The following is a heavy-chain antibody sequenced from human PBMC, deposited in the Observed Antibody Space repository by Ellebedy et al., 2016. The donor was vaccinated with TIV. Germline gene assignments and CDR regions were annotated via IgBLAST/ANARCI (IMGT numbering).Heavy chain of an antibody. D-gene: IGHD3-10*01. CDR3: AKRVTMVRGVITYYHYAMDV. CDR1: GFTFSSYV. Sequence: GESLKISCAASGFTFSSYVMSWVRQAPGKGLEWVSAIGGRPGRTYYADSVKGRFTMSRDNSKNTLYLQRNSLRAEDTAVYYCAKRVTMVRGVITYYHYAMDVWGQGTTVTVSS. V-gene: IGHV3-23*01. J-gene: IGHJ6*02. CDR2: IGGRPGRT.